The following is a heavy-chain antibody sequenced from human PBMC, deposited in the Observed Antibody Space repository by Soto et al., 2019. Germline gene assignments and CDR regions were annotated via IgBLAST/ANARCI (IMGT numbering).Heavy chain of an antibody. CDR1: GFTFDDYA. CDR3: AKDSVRGAYSGSYSHAFDI. J-gene: IGHJ3*02. D-gene: IGHD1-26*01. CDR2: ISWNSGSI. Sequence: PGGSLRLSCAASGFTFDDYAMHWVRQAPGKGLEWVSGISWNSGSIGYADSVKGRFTISRDNAKNSLYLQMNSLRAEDTALYYCAKDSVRGAYSGSYSHAFDIWGQGTMVTVSS. V-gene: IGHV3-9*01.